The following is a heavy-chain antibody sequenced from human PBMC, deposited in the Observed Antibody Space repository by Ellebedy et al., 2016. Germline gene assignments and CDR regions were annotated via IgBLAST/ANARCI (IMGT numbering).Heavy chain of an antibody. CDR2: IYFNGIT. V-gene: IGHV4-61*01. CDR1: GGSVSSGLYY. Sequence: SETLSLTXTLSGGSVSSGLYYWSWIRQPPGKGLECIGYIYFNGITNYDPSLKSGVTISLDTSKNQFSLKLSSVTPADTAVYYCARVDRSMFYFDSWGQGTLVNVSS. J-gene: IGHJ4*02. CDR3: ARVDRSMFYFDS. D-gene: IGHD2-15*01.